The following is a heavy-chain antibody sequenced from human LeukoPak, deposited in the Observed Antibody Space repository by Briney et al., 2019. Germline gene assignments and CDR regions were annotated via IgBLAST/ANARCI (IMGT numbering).Heavy chain of an antibody. J-gene: IGHJ1*01. CDR1: GGTFSSYA. Sequence: GSSVKVSCKASGGTFSSYAISWVRQAPGQGLEWMGGSIPIFGTANYAQKFQGRVTITADKSTSTAYMELSSLRSEDTAVYYCATGYCSGGSCFLEYFEHWGQGTLVTVSS. D-gene: IGHD2-15*01. CDR2: SIPIFGTA. V-gene: IGHV1-69*06. CDR3: ATGYCSGGSCFLEYFEH.